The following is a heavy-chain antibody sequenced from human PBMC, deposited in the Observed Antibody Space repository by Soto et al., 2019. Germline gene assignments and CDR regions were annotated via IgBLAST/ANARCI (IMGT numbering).Heavy chain of an antibody. CDR3: ARVSYYDSSGSYGMDV. D-gene: IGHD3-22*01. CDR2: INHSGST. Sequence: SETLSLTCAVYGGSFSGYYWSWIRQPPGKGLEWIGEINHSGSTNYNPSLKSRVTISVDTSKNQFSLKLSSVTAADTAVYYCARVSYYDSSGSYGMDVWGQGTTVS. CDR1: GGSFSGYY. J-gene: IGHJ6*02. V-gene: IGHV4-34*01.